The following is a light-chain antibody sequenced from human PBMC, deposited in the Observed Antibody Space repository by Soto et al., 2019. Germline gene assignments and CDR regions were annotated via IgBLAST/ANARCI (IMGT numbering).Light chain of an antibody. CDR1: QNINNY. J-gene: IGKJ5*01. CDR3: QQYENLPT. CDR2: DAS. V-gene: IGKV1-33*01. Sequence: DLQMTQSPSSLSASVGDRVTITCQASQNINNYLNWYQQKPGRAPKLLIYDASKLEAGVPSRFRGSGSRTDFTFTISRLQPEDIATYYCQQYENLPTFGQGTRLEIK.